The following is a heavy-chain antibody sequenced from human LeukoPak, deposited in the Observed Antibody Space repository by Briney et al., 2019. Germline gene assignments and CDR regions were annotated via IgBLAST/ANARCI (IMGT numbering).Heavy chain of an antibody. CDR3: ARGVRGYYMGSIYYYYYYMDV. CDR1: GFTFSSYA. V-gene: IGHV4-34*01. CDR2: INHSGST. D-gene: IGHD3-3*01. J-gene: IGHJ6*03. Sequence: SGGSLRLSCAASGFTFSSYAMHWVRQPPGKGLEWIGEINHSGSTNYSPSLKSRVTISVDTSKNQFSLKLSSVTAADTAVYYCARGVRGYYMGSIYYYYYYMDVWGKGTTVTVSS.